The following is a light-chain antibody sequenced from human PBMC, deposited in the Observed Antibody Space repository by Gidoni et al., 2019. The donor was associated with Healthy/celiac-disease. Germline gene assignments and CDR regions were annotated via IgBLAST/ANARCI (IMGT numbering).Light chain of an antibody. CDR2: AAT. J-gene: IGKJ5*01. V-gene: IGKV1-39*01. CDR1: QSINSS. Sequence: DIQMTQSPSSLSASVGDRVTFTYRASQSINSSLNWSPQKTGKAPKLLIYAATSLQSGVTTRFSGSGSEIDFTLTISSLQPEDFATYYCQQSYSTPTFGQGTRLEIK. CDR3: QQSYSTPT.